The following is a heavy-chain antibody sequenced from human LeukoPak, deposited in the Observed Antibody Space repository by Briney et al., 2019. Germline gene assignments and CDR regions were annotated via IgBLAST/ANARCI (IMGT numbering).Heavy chain of an antibody. CDR1: GGSISSYY. J-gene: IGHJ3*02. CDR2: IYTSGST. CDR3: ARHLLKYCGGGSCYRGAFDI. V-gene: IGHV4-4*09. Sequence: PSETLSLTCTVSGGSISSYYWSWIREPPGKGLEWIGYIYTSGSTNYNPSLKSRVTIAVDTSKNQFSLKLSSVTAAATTVYCCARHLLKYCGGGSCYRGAFDIWGQGTRVTVSS. D-gene: IGHD2-15*01.